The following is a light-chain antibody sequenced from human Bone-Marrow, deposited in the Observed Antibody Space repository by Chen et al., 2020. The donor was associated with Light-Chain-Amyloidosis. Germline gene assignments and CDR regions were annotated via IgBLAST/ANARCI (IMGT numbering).Light chain of an antibody. CDR3: QQYGTSPLT. CDR1: QTISSNY. V-gene: IGKV3-20*01. J-gene: IGKJ4*01. Sequence: ENVLMQPPCTLSLSPGEGANLSCRASQTISSNYLTWYQQKFGQAPTLLTYGSSSRPTGIPDRFTGSGSGTDFTLTINRLEPEDFAMYYCQQYGTSPLTFGGGTKVEIK. CDR2: GSS.